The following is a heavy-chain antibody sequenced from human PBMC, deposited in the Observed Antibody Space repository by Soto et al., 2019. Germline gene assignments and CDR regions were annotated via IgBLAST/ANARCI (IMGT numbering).Heavy chain of an antibody. CDR1: GYTFTVYY. CDR3: ACCSSTSCYSHDAFDI. Sequence: ASVKVSCKASGYTFTVYYMHWVLQAPGQGLEWMGWINPNSGGTNYAQKFQGWVTMTRDTSISTAYMELSRLRSDDTAVYYCACCSSTSCYSHDAFDIWGQGTMVTVS. D-gene: IGHD2-2*01. J-gene: IGHJ3*02. CDR2: INPNSGGT. V-gene: IGHV1-2*04.